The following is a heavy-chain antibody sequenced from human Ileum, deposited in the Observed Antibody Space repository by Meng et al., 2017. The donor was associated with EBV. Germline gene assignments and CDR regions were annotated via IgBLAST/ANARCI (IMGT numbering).Heavy chain of an antibody. CDR2: MNSYTGNA. Sequence: GRLVQSGAEVKKPGAPVKGSCKASGYTFINHDINWVRQAAGQGLESIGWMNSYTGNAGYAQKFRGRVTMTRDTSINTAYLEVISLTSEDTAVYYCARGSGAGGRDWFDPWGQGTLVTVSS. CDR3: ARGSGAGGRDWFDP. CDR1: GYTFINHD. D-gene: IGHD3-16*01. J-gene: IGHJ5*02. V-gene: IGHV1-8*01.